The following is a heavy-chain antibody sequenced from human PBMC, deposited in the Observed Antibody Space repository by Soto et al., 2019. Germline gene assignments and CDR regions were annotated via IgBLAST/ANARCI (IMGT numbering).Heavy chain of an antibody. CDR3: ARSLLYLRYAFDI. Sequence: PGGSLRLSCAASGFTFSSYSMNWVRQAPGKGLEWVSSISSSSSYIYYADSVKGRFTISRDNAKNSLYLQMNSLRADYTAVYYCARSLLYLRYAFDIWGQGTMVTVSS. CDR2: ISSSSSYI. J-gene: IGHJ3*02. D-gene: IGHD3-16*01. CDR1: GFTFSSYS. V-gene: IGHV3-21*01.